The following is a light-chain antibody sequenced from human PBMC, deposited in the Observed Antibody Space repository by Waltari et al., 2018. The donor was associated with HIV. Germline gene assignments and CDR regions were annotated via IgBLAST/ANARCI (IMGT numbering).Light chain of an antibody. CDR2: SNE. V-gene: IGLV1-44*01. J-gene: IGLJ3*02. CDR3: AAWDDSLNVWV. CDR1: SSYIGRKT. Sequence: QSVLTQPPSASGTPGQMVTNSCSGGSSYIGRKTVDWYQQVPGTAPKLLIYSNEQRASGVPDRFSGSKAGTSASLSISGLQSADEADYYCAAWDDSLNVWVFGGGTTLTVL.